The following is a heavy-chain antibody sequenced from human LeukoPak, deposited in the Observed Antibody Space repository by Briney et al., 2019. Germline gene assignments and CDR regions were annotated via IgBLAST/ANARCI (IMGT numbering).Heavy chain of an antibody. CDR3: ARDAGYCSGGSCYPGQFDY. CDR2: IWYDGSNK. CDR1: GFTFSSYG. J-gene: IGHJ4*02. V-gene: IGHV3-33*01. D-gene: IGHD2-15*01. Sequence: PGRSLRLSCAASGFTFSSYGMHWVRQAPGKGLEWVAVIWYDGSNKYYADSVKGRFTISRDNSKSTLYLQMNSLRAEDTAVYYCARDAGYCSGGSCYPGQFDYWGQGTLVTVSS.